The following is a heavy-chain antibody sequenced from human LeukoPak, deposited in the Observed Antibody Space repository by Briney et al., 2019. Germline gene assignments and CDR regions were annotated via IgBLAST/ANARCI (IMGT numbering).Heavy chain of an antibody. J-gene: IGHJ4*02. D-gene: IGHD3-22*01. Sequence: SETLSLTCAVYGGSFSGYYWSWIRQPPGKGLEWIGYIHYSGSTIYNPSLKSRVTISVDTSKNQLSLKLRSVTAADTAVYYCARSRWLLMWGQGTLVTVSS. V-gene: IGHV4-59*01. CDR3: ARSRWLLM. CDR2: IHYSGST. CDR1: GGSFSGYY.